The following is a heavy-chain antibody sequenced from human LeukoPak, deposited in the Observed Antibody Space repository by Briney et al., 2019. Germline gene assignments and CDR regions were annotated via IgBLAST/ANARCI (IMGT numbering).Heavy chain of an antibody. D-gene: IGHD3-10*01. V-gene: IGHV1-3*01. CDR2: INAGNGNT. CDR3: ARGEIYYGSGSYYQGFDY. J-gene: IGHJ4*02. CDR1: GYTFTSYT. Sequence: ASVTVSFTASGYTFTSYTMHWVRQAPGQRLEWMGWINAGNGNTKYSQKFQGRVTITRDTSASTAYMELSSLRSEDTAVYYCARGEIYYGSGSYYQGFDYWGQGTLVTVSS.